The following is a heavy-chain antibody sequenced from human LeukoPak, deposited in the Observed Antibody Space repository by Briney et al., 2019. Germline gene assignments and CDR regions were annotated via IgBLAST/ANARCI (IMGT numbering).Heavy chain of an antibody. Sequence: ASVKVSCKASGYTFTGYYMHWVRQAPGQGLEWMGWINPNSGGTNYAQKFQGRVTMTRDTSISTAYMELSWLRSDDTAVYYCARAITMIVVPYQGDAFDIWGQGTMVTVSS. CDR2: INPNSGGT. J-gene: IGHJ3*02. D-gene: IGHD3-22*01. CDR1: GYTFTGYY. V-gene: IGHV1-2*02. CDR3: ARAITMIVVPYQGDAFDI.